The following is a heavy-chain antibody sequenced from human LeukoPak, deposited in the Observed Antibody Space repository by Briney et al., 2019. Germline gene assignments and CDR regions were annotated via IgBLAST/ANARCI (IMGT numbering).Heavy chain of an antibody. CDR3: ARAGNTRFDY. J-gene: IGHJ4*02. CDR1: GFTFSSYA. D-gene: IGHD2/OR15-2a*01. Sequence: GGSLRLSCAASGFTFSSYAMSWVRQAPGKGLEWVSAISGSGGSTYYADSVKDRFTISRDNSKNTLYLQMNSLRTEDTAVYYCARAGNTRFDYWGQGTLVTVSS. V-gene: IGHV3-23*01. CDR2: ISGSGGST.